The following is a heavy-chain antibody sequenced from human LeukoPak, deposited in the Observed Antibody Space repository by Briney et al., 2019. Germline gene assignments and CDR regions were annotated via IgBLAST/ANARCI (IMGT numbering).Heavy chain of an antibody. CDR3: ARGKYSSSWPSNFDY. CDR1: GGSISSYY. Sequence: SETLSLTCTVSGGSISSYYWSWIRQPPGKGLEWNGYIYYSGSTNYNPSLKSRVTISVDTSKNQFSLKLSSVTAADTAVYYCARGKYSSSWPSNFDYWGQGTLVTVSS. V-gene: IGHV4-59*08. J-gene: IGHJ4*02. D-gene: IGHD6-13*01. CDR2: IYYSGST.